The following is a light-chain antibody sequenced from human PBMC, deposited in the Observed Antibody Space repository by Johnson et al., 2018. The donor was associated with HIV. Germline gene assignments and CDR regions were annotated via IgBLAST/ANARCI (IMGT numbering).Light chain of an antibody. CDR1: SSNIGNNY. CDR2: YNN. V-gene: IGLV1-51*01. J-gene: IGLJ1*01. CDR3: ATWDNSLTPFYV. Sequence: QSVLSQPPSVSAAPGQKVTISCSGSSSNIGNNYVSWYQQLPGTAPKLLIYYNNKRPSGIPDRFSGSKSGTSATLGITGLQTGDEGVYYCATWDNSLTPFYVFGTATKVTV.